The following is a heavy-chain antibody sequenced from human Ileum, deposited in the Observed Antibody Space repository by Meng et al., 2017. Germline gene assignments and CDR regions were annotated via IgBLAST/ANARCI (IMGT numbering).Heavy chain of an antibody. CDR2: IVHGGST. CDR3: ARCGAYCLDY. J-gene: IGHJ4*02. CDR1: GASVTYNW. Sequence: SETLSLTCAVSGASVTYNWWSWVRQPPGGGLEWMGEIVHGGSTNYNPPLRGRVTMSLDASKNEVSLKLSSVTAADTAVYFCARCGAYCLDYWGQGALVTVSS. V-gene: IGHV4-4*02. D-gene: IGHD1-26*01.